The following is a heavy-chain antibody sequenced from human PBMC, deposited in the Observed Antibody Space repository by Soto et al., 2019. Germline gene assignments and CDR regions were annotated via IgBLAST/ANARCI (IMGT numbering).Heavy chain of an antibody. CDR2: IIPIFGTA. Sequence: QVQLVQSGAEVQKPGSSVKVSCKASGGTFSSYAISWVRQAPGQGLEWMGGIIPIFGTANYAQKFQGRVTITADESTSTADMELSSLRSEDTAVYYCARAVSSLRARFHFDYWGQGTLVTVSS. D-gene: IGHD6-13*01. V-gene: IGHV1-69*01. J-gene: IGHJ4*02. CDR3: ARAVSSLRARFHFDY. CDR1: GGTFSSYA.